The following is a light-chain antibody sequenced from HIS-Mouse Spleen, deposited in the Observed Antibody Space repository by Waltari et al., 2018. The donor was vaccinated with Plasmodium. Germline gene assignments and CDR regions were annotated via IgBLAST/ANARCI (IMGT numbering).Light chain of an antibody. CDR1: SSDVGSYTL. CDR3: CSYAGSSTNWV. Sequence: QSALTQPASVSGSPGPSITISCTGTSSDVGSYTLVPWYQQHPGKAPKLMIYEGSKRPSGVSNRFSGSKSGNTASLTISGLQAEDEADYYCCSYAGSSTNWVFGGGTKLTVL. J-gene: IGLJ3*02. V-gene: IGLV2-23*01. CDR2: EGS.